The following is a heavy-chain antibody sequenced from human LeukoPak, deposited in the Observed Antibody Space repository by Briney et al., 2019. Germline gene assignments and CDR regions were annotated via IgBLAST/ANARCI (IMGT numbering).Heavy chain of an antibody. CDR3: TREGYSSSWYFGYFDY. J-gene: IGHJ4*02. D-gene: IGHD6-13*01. Sequence: GGSLRLSFTASGFTFGDYAMSWVRQAPGKGLEWVGFIRSKAYGWTTESAASVKGRFTISRDGSKSIAYPQMNSLKTEDTAVYYCTREGYSSSWYFGYFDYWGQGTLVTVSS. CDR1: GFTFGDYA. CDR2: IRSKAYGWTT. V-gene: IGHV3-49*04.